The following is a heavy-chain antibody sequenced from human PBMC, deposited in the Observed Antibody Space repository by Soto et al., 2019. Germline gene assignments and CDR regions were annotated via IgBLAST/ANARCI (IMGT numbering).Heavy chain of an antibody. CDR2: IYYSGST. V-gene: IGHV4-59*01. D-gene: IGHD4-17*01. J-gene: IGHJ6*02. CDR1: GGSISSYY. CDR3: ARTPATVTTREPYGMDV. Sequence: SETLSLTCTVSGGSISSYYWSWIRQPPGKGLEWIGYIYYSGSTNYNPSLKSRVTISVDTSKNQFSLKLSSVTAADTAVYYCARTPATVTTREPYGMDVWGQGTTVTV.